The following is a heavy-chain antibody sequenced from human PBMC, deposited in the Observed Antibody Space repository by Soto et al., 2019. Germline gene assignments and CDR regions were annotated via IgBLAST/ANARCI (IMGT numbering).Heavy chain of an antibody. J-gene: IGHJ4*02. CDR1: GFTFTSYW. D-gene: IGHD7-27*01. CDR3: ARLGMSGAYYFDY. V-gene: IGHV5-10-1*01. Sequence: PGESLKISCKGSGFTFTSYWISWVRQMPGKGLEWMGRIDPSDSYTNYSPSFQGHVTISADKSISTAYLQWSSLKASDTAMYYCARLGMSGAYYFDYWGQGTLVTVSS. CDR2: IDPSDSYT.